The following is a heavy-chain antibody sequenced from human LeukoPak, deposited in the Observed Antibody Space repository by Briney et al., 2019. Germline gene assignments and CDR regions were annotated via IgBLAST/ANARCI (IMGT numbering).Heavy chain of an antibody. Sequence: SQTLSLTCTVSGGSISSGSYYWSWIRQPAGKGLEWIGRIYTSGSTNYNPSLKSRVTISVDTSKNQFSLKLSSVTAADTAVYYCARIGGAAPFAWFDPWGQGTLVTVSS. J-gene: IGHJ5*02. V-gene: IGHV4-61*02. CDR2: IYTSGST. D-gene: IGHD3-16*01. CDR3: ARIGGAAPFAWFDP. CDR1: GGSISSGSYY.